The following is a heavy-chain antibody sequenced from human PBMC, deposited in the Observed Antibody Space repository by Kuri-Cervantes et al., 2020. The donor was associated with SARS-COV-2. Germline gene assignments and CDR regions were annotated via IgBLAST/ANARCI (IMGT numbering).Heavy chain of an antibody. Sequence: GSLRLSCTVSGGSISSHYWGWIRQPPGKGLEWIGSIYYSGSTYYNPSLKSRVTISVDTSKNQFSLKLSSVTAADTAVYYCASTTPYYDFWSGYYTPVFDYWGQGTLVTVSS. CDR3: ASTTPYYDFWSGYYTPVFDY. D-gene: IGHD3-3*01. J-gene: IGHJ4*02. CDR1: GGSISSHY. CDR2: IYYSGST. V-gene: IGHV4-39*01.